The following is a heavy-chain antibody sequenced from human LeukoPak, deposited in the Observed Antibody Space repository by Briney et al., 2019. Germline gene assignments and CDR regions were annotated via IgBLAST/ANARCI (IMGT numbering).Heavy chain of an antibody. CDR3: ATFGTGYRYFDS. D-gene: IGHD3/OR15-3a*01. V-gene: IGHV3-23*01. Sequence: GGSLRLSCAASGFTFSSYAMTWVRQAPGKGLEWVSGISGGGSNTYYVDSVKGRLTISRDNSKNTLFLQMNSLRAEDTAVYYCATFGTGYRYFDSWGQGTLVTVSS. CDR1: GFTFSSYA. J-gene: IGHJ4*02. CDR2: ISGGGSNT.